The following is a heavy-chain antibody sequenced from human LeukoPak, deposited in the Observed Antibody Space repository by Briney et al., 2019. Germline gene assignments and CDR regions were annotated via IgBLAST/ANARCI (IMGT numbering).Heavy chain of an antibody. CDR2: IFYSGST. D-gene: IGHD3-22*01. V-gene: IGHV4-59*01. Sequence: SETLSLTCTVSGGSISTYYWSWIRQPPGKGLEWIGYIFYSGSTNYNPSLKSRVTISVDTSKNQFSLNLSSVTAADTAVYYCARGNSYYDSSDYFPWESFQHWGQGTLVTVSS. CDR3: ARGNSYYDSSDYFPWESFQH. CDR1: GGSISTYY. J-gene: IGHJ1*01.